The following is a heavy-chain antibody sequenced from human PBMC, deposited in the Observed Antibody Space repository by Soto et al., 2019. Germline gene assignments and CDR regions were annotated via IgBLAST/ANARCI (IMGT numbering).Heavy chain of an antibody. J-gene: IGHJ6*02. V-gene: IGHV3-30*03. D-gene: IGHD5-18*01. CDR3: ARGIYSYGYHYYYGMDV. Sequence: PGGSLRLSCEASGFTFSGYGMHWVRQAPGKGLEWVAVISYYGTNEYYEDSVKGRFTISRDNSKNTLYLQMNSLRAEDTAVYYCARGIYSYGYHYYYGMDVWGQGTTVTVSS. CDR2: ISYYGTNE. CDR1: GFTFSGYG.